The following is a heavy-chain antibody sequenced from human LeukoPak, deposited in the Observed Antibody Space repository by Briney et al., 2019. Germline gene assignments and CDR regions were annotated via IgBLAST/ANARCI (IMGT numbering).Heavy chain of an antibody. CDR3: ARSLV. CDR2: IYYSGST. J-gene: IGHJ4*02. V-gene: IGHV4-39*01. CDR1: GFTFSSYAMH. Sequence: GSLRLSCAASGFTFSSYAMHWVRRAPGKGLEWIGSIYYSGSTYYNPSLKSRVTISVDTSKNQFSLKLSSVTAADTAVYYCARSLVWGQGTLVTVSS.